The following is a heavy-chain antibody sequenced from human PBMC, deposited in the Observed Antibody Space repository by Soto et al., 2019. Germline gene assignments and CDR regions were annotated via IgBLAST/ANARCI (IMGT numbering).Heavy chain of an antibody. CDR1: GGTFSSYT. CDR3: ASAPQRATTVITWRKDDYYMDV. Sequence: QVQLVQSGAEVKKPGSSVKVSCKASGGTFSSYTISWVRQAPGQGLEWMGRIIPILGIANYAQKFQGRVTIPATKARSTAYIELSSLRSEHTAVYNCASAPQRATTVITWRKDDYYMDVWGKGTTVTVSS. CDR2: IIPILGIA. V-gene: IGHV1-69*02. D-gene: IGHD4-17*01. J-gene: IGHJ6*03.